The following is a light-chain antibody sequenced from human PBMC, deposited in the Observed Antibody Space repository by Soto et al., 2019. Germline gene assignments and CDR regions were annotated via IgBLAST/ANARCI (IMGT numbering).Light chain of an antibody. CDR1: QSVNNNH. CDR3: HHSGNSPRT. J-gene: IGKJ1*01. CDR2: GAS. V-gene: IGKV3-20*01. Sequence: EIILTQSPGTLSLSPGERATLSCRASQSVNNNHLAWYQQKPGQAPRLLIYGASNRSPGIPDRFSGSGSGADFTLTISRLEPEDFAMYYCHHSGNSPRTFGQGTKVEIK.